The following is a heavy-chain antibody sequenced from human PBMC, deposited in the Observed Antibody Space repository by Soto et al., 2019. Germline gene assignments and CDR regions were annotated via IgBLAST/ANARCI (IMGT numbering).Heavy chain of an antibody. V-gene: IGHV4-59*12. CDR3: ARLTKKEVYAFEI. CDR2: TYYSGRL. CDR1: GASISSYD. D-gene: IGHD2-8*01. J-gene: IGHJ3*02. Sequence: ASETLSLTCTVSGASISSYDWNWSWIRQPPGKRPEWIEYTYYSGRLNYNPSLKSRVTISVDTSKNQFSLEMTSVTAADTAVYYCARLTKKEVYAFEIWGPGTMVTVSS.